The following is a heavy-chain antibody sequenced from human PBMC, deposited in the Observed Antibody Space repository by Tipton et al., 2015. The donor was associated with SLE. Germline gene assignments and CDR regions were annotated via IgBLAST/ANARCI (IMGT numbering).Heavy chain of an antibody. D-gene: IGHD2-21*02. CDR3: ARPFTYCGGDCSPFAFDI. CDR1: GGSISSNKW. Sequence: GLVKPSGTLSLTCAVSGGSISSNKWWSWVRQAPGKGLEWIGEIYHSGSTNYNPSLKSRVTISVDKSKNQFSLKLSSVTAADTAVYYCARPFTYCGGDCSPFAFDIWGQGTLVTVSS. J-gene: IGHJ3*02. V-gene: IGHV4-4*02. CDR2: IYHSGST.